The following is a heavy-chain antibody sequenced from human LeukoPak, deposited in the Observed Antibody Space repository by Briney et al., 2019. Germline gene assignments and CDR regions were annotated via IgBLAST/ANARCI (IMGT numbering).Heavy chain of an antibody. V-gene: IGHV3-9*01. CDR3: AREVTVVVVASYYMDV. CDR1: GFTFDDYA. D-gene: IGHD2-15*01. CDR2: ISWNSGSI. Sequence: GGSLRLSCAASGFTFDDYAMHWVRQAPGKGLEWVSGISWNSGSIGYADSVKGRFTISRDNAKNSLYLQMNSLRAEDTAVYYCAREVTVVVVASYYMDVWGKGTTVTISS. J-gene: IGHJ6*03.